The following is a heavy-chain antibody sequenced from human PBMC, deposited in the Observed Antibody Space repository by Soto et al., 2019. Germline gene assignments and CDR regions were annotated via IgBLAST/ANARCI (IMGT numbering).Heavy chain of an antibody. CDR3: ARHIHNQSFEYYFDS. Sequence: QLQLQESGPGLVKPSETLSLTCNASGGSITSSGSAWGWIRQSPGKVLEWIGTIDYSGNIYYIPSLKVRITISDDTSKNQISLKLSSVTAADTAVYYCARHIHNQSFEYYFDSWGQGTLVTVSS. CDR1: GGSITSSGSA. V-gene: IGHV4-39*01. D-gene: IGHD1-1*01. J-gene: IGHJ4*02. CDR2: IDYSGNI.